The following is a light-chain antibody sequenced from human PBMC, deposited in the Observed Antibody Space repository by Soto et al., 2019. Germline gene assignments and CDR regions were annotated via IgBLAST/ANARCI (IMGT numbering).Light chain of an antibody. J-gene: IGKJ4*01. V-gene: IGKV1-33*01. CDR3: QQYHNLVLT. CDR1: QDINNY. Sequence: DIQMTQSPSSLSASVGDRITITCQASQDINNYLNWYQQRPGKAPKLLIYGASNLETGVPSRFSGSGSGTDFTFTSSSLQPEEVATYYCQQYHNLVLTVGGGTKVEIK. CDR2: GAS.